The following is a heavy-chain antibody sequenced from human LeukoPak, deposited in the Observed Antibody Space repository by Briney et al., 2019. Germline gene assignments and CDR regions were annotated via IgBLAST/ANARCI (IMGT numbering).Heavy chain of an antibody. J-gene: IGHJ4*02. V-gene: IGHV3-7*01. Sequence: GGSLRLSCAASGFTFSSYWMSWVRQAPGKGLEWVAIIKQDESEKYYVDSVRGRFTISRDNARNSLYLQMNSLRAEDTAVYYCARDNTPGIDYWGQGTLVTVSS. D-gene: IGHD2-15*01. CDR2: IKQDESEK. CDR3: ARDNTPGIDY. CDR1: GFTFSSYW.